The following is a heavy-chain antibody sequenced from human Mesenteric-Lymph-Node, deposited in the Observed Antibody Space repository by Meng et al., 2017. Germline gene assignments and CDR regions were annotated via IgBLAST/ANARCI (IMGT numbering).Heavy chain of an antibody. V-gene: IGHV1-2*02. J-gene: IGHJ6*02. D-gene: IGHD2-2*01. CDR1: GYTFTGYY. CDR2: INPNSGGT. CDR3: ARRQKYCSSTSCYEGSYYYYGMDV. Sequence: ASVKVSCKASGYTFTGYYMHWVRQAPGQGLEWMGWINPNSGGTNYAQKFQGRVTMTRDTSISTAYMELSRLRSDDTAVYYCARRQKYCSSTSCYEGSYYYYGMDVWGQGTTVTVSS.